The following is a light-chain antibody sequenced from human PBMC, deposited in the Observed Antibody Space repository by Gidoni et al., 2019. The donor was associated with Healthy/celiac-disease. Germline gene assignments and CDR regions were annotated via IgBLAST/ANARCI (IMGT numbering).Light chain of an antibody. J-gene: IGKJ4*01. CDR2: DAS. CDR1: QSVSSY. V-gene: IGKV3-11*01. CDR3: QQRSNWLT. Sequence: EIVLTPSPATLSLSPGERATLSCRASQSVSSYLAWYQQKPGQAPRLLIYDASNRATGIPARFSGSGSGTDFTLTISSLEPEDLAVYYCQQRSNWLTFGGXTKVEIK.